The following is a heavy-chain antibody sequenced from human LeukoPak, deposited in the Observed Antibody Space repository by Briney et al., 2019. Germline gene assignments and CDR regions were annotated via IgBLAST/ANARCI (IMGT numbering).Heavy chain of an antibody. J-gene: IGHJ1*01. CDR3: ARDSRNDFDFQH. D-gene: IGHD2-21*02. V-gene: IGHV3-33*08. CDR2: IWYDGSNK. Sequence: PGGSLRLSCAASGFTFSSYGMHWVRQAPGKGLEWVAVIWYDGSNKYYADSVKGRFTISRDNSKNTLYLQMNSLRAEDTAVYYCARDSRNDFDFQHWGQGTLVTVSS. CDR1: GFTFSSYG.